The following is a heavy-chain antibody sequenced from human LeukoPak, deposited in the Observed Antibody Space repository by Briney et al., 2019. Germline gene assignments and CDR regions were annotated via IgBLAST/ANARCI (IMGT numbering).Heavy chain of an antibody. CDR2: ISDSGGST. J-gene: IGHJ6*02. CDR3: VRGYSFGPYGMDV. V-gene: IGHV3-64D*06. Sequence: PGGSLRLSCSASGFPFSSYAMHWVRQAQGKVLEYVSAISDSGGSTYYADSGKGRLTISRDNSKNTLYLQMSRLRAEDTAVYFCVRGYSFGPYGMDVWGQGTTVTVSS. CDR1: GFPFSSYA. D-gene: IGHD2-15*01.